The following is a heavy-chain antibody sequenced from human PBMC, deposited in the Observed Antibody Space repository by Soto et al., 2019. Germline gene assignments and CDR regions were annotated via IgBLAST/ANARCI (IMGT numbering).Heavy chain of an antibody. Sequence: SETLSLTCTVSGGSISSYYWSWIRQPPGKGLEWIGYIYYSGSTNYNPSLKSRVTISVDTSKNQFSLKLSSVTAADTAVYYCARELGYSYGYYFDYWGQETLVTVSS. CDR1: GGSISSYY. D-gene: IGHD5-18*01. J-gene: IGHJ4*02. CDR3: ARELGYSYGYYFDY. CDR2: IYYSGST. V-gene: IGHV4-59*01.